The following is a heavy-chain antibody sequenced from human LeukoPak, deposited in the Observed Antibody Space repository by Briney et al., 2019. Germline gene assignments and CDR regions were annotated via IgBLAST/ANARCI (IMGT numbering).Heavy chain of an antibody. CDR3: ARSRDSSGYYRYYYGMDV. D-gene: IGHD3-22*01. V-gene: IGHV5-51*01. CDR1: GSTFTSYW. Sequence: GGSLQISCQGSGSTFTSYWSGGVRRLPGKGREWMGIIYPVDSDTRYSPSFQGQVTISAHKSISTAYLQWSSLKASDTAMYYCARSRDSSGYYRYYYGMDVWGQGTTVTVSS. J-gene: IGHJ6*02. CDR2: IYPVDSDT.